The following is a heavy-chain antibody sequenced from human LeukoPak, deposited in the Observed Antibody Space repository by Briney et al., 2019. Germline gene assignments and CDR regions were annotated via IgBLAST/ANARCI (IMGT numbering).Heavy chain of an antibody. Sequence: SVKVSCKASGGTFSSYAISWVRQAPGQGLEWMGGIIPIFGTANYAQKFQGRVTITADASTSTAYMELSSLRSEDTAVYYCARGGLVAGPYYFDYWGQGTLVTVSS. J-gene: IGHJ4*02. V-gene: IGHV1-69*13. CDR3: ARGGLVAGPYYFDY. CDR1: GGTFSSYA. D-gene: IGHD6-19*01. CDR2: IIPIFGTA.